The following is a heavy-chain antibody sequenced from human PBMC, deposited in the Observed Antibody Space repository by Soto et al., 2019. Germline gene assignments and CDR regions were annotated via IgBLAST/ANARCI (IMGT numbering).Heavy chain of an antibody. V-gene: IGHV3-30-3*01. Sequence: HPVGSLRLSCAASGFTFSSYAMHWVRQAPGKGLEWVAVISYDGSNKYYADSVKGRFTISRDNSKNTLYLQMNSLRAEDTAVYYCASEPHSSGWYTTFYYYYYGMDVWGQGTTVTVSS. D-gene: IGHD6-19*01. J-gene: IGHJ6*02. CDR2: ISYDGSNK. CDR3: ASEPHSSGWYTTFYYYYYGMDV. CDR1: GFTFSSYA.